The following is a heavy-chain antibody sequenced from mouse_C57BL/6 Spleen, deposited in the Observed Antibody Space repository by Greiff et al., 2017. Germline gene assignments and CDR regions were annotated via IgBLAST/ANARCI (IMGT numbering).Heavy chain of an antibody. V-gene: IGHV10-1*01. CDR1: GFSFNTYA. Sequence: EVQLVESGGGLVQPKGSLKLSCAASGFSFNTYAMNWVRQAPGKGLEWVARIRSKSNNYATYYADSVKDRFTISRDDSERMLYLQMNNLKTEDTAMYYCGTTYDGYPDYYAMDYWGQGTSVTVSS. D-gene: IGHD2-3*01. CDR3: GTTYDGYPDYYAMDY. J-gene: IGHJ4*01. CDR2: IRSKSNNYAT.